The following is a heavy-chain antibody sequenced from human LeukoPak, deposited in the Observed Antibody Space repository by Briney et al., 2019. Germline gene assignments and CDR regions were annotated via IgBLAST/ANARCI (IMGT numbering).Heavy chain of an antibody. J-gene: IGHJ4*02. D-gene: IGHD3-10*01. CDR3: AKDRQYGSGSFPDY. CDR2: ISASGGRT. Sequence: GGSLRLSCAASGFTFSSYAMSWVRQAPGKGLEWVSVISASGGRTSYADSVKGRFTISRDNSKNTLYLQMNSLRAEDTAVYYCAKDRQYGSGSFPDYWGQGTLVTVSS. V-gene: IGHV3-23*01. CDR1: GFTFSSYA.